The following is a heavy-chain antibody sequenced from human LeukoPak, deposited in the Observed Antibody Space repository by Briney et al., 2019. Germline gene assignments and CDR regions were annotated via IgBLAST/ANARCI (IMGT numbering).Heavy chain of an antibody. J-gene: IGHJ4*02. CDR3: AKRNYYFDY. CDR1: GFTFSSYG. V-gene: IGHV3-23*01. CDR2: ISDSGGST. D-gene: IGHD1-14*01. Sequence: GGSLRLSCAASGFTFSSYGMSWVRQAPGKGLEWVSSISDSGGSTYYADSMKGWFTISRDNSKNTLYLQMNSLRAEDTAVYYCAKRNYYFDYWGQGTLVTVSS.